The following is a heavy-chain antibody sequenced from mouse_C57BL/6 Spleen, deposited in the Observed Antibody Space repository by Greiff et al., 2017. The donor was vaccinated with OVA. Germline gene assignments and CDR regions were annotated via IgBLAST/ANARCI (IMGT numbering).Heavy chain of an antibody. J-gene: IGHJ4*01. Sequence: QVQLQQSGPELVKPGASVKISCKASGYAFSSSWMNWVKQRPGKGLEWIGRIYPGDGDTNYNGKFKGKATLTADKSSSTAYMQLSSLASEDSAVYVCADTVVEAMDYWGKGTSVTVSS. D-gene: IGHD1-1*01. CDR1: GYAFSSSW. CDR2: IYPGDGDT. CDR3: ADTVVEAMDY. V-gene: IGHV1-82*01.